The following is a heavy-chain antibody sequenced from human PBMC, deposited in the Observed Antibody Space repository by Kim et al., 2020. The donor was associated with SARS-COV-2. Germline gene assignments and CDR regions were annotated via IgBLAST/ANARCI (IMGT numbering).Heavy chain of an antibody. J-gene: IGHJ5*01. CDR3: WRDASPRTLNWFDS. CDR1: GFTFSSYS. CDR2: ISSSSSYI. Sequence: GGSLSLSCAASGFTFSSYSMNWVRQAPGKGLEWVSSISSSSSYIYYAESVKGRFTIARDNAKNSLYLQMNSLRAEDTAVDYCWRDASPRTLNWFDSWGQGTLVTVSS. V-gene: IGHV3-21*01.